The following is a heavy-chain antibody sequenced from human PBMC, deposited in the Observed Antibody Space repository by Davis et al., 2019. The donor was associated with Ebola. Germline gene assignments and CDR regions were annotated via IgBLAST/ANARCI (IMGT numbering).Heavy chain of an antibody. CDR2: ISYDGNKK. J-gene: IGHJ5*01. CDR1: GFTFSTFA. D-gene: IGHD3-10*01. V-gene: IGHV3-30-3*01. CDR3: ARDPTNYGSEDYFAYNWFDS. Sequence: PGGSLRLSCVGSGFTFSTFAMHWVRQAPGKGLEWVALISYDGNKKFYTDSVKGRFTISSDNSKNTLYLQMDSLRPEDTAVYFCARDPTNYGSEDYFAYNWFDSWGQGTLVTVSS.